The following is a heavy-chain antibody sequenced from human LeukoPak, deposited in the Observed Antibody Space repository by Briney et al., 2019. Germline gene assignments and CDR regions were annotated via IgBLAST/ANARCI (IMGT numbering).Heavy chain of an antibody. D-gene: IGHD3-10*01. CDR2: IGISVGST. CDR3: AKHLGFGPQGRYFDY. J-gene: IGHJ4*02. V-gene: IGHV3-23*01. CDR1: GFTFSNYA. Sequence: GGSLRLSCAASGFTFSNYAMSWARQAPGEGLEWVSAIGISVGSTFYADSVKGRFTISRDNSKNTLSLQMNSLRAEDTAVYYCAKHLGFGPQGRYFDYWGQGTLVTVSS.